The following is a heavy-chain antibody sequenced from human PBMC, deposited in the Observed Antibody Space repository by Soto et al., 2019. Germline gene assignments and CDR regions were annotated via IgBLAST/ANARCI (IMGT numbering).Heavy chain of an antibody. CDR2: IYYSGST. CDR3: ARHVNRATLRFLEWSQHYYYYYYMDV. V-gene: IGHV4-59*08. CDR1: GGSISSYY. Sequence: SETLSLTCTVSGGSISSYYWSWIRQPPGKGLEWIGYIYYSGSTNYNPSLKSRVTISVDTSKNQFSLKQSSVTAADTAVYYCARHVNRATLRFLEWSQHYYYYYYMDVWGKGTTVTVSS. D-gene: IGHD3-3*01. J-gene: IGHJ6*03.